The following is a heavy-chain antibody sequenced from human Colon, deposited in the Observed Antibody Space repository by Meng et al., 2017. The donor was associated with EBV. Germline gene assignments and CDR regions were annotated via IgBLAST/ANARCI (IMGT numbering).Heavy chain of an antibody. V-gene: IGHV4-30-4*01. CDR3: ASFDHIPRRNYFDY. CDR1: GCSMSSGNYC. CDR2: IHHSGSA. J-gene: IGHJ4*02. Sequence: LQGAGPGLVEPSPTLSLTCTVSGCSMSSGNYCWSWIRQPPGKGLEWIGYIHHSGSAYYNPSLKSRVSISVDTSKNQFSLNLNSMTAADTAVYYCASFDHIPRRNYFDYWGQGTLVTVSS. D-gene: IGHD2-21*01.